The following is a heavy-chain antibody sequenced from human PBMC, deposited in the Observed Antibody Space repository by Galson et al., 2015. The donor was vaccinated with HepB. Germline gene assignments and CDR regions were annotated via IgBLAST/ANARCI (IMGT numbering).Heavy chain of an antibody. V-gene: IGHV4-61*02. CDR2: ISTSVNT. Sequence: TLSLTCTVSGGSISSGGYYWSWVRQPAGKGLEWIGRISTSVNTNYNPSLKSRVTISVDTSKNQLSLKLSSVTAADTAVYYCARGGSGSYPPIDYWGQGALVTVSS. D-gene: IGHD1-26*01. J-gene: IGHJ4*02. CDR3: ARGGSGSYPPIDY. CDR1: GGSISSGGYY.